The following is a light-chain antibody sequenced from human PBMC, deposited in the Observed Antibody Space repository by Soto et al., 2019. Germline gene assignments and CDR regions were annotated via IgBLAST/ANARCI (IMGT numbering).Light chain of an antibody. V-gene: IGKV1-5*01. Sequence: DIQMTQSPSTLSASVGDRVAITCRASQNIGSRLAWYQQKPEEAPKLLIYDASSLESGVPLRFGGSGSGTDFTLIISSLQPDDFATYYCQQCNTPFTVGGGTKV. CDR2: DAS. J-gene: IGKJ4*01. CDR1: QNIGSR. CDR3: QQCNTPFT.